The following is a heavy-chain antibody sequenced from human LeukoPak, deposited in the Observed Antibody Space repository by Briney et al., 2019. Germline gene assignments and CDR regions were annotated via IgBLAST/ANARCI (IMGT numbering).Heavy chain of an antibody. J-gene: IGHJ5*02. CDR1: GFTFSDYY. Sequence: GGSLRLSCAASGFTFSDYYMSWIRQAPGKGLEWVSYISSSSSYTDYADSVKGRFTISRDNAKNSLYLQMNSLRAEDTAVYYCARDGAGYCSGGSCYLNWFDPWGQGTLVTVSS. D-gene: IGHD2-15*01. V-gene: IGHV3-11*06. CDR2: ISSSSSYT. CDR3: ARDGAGYCSGGSCYLNWFDP.